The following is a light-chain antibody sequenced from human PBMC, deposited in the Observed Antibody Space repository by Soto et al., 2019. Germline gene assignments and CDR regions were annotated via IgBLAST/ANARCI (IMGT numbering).Light chain of an antibody. CDR1: SSDVGSYNY. CDR2: EVS. Sequence: LTQRASVSGSPGQSITISCTGTSSDVGSYNYVSWYQQHPGKAPKLMIYEVSDRPSGISSRFSGSKSGNTASLTISGLQTEDEADYYCSSYTSSSTLFGTGTKV. CDR3: SSYTSSSTL. V-gene: IGLV2-14*01. J-gene: IGLJ1*01.